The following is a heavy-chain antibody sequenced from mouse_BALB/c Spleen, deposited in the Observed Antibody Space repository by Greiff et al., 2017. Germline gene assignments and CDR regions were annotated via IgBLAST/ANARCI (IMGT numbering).Heavy chain of an antibody. V-gene: IGHV3-6*02. CDR3: ARRAYGNYGCARDY. CDR2: ISYDGSN. D-gene: IGHD2-1*01. J-gene: IGHJ4*01. CDR1: GYSITSGYY. Sequence: DVKLVESGPGLVKPSQSLSLTCSVTGYSITSGYYWYWIRQFPGNQLEWMGYISYDGSNNYNPSLKNRISITRDTSKNQFFLKLNSVTTEDTATYYCARRAYGNYGCARDYWGEGTSVTVSS.